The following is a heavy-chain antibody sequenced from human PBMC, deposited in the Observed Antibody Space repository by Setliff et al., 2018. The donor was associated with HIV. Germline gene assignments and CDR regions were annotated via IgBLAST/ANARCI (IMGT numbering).Heavy chain of an antibody. CDR3: ATLPWGFGGSRAFEI. J-gene: IGHJ3*02. D-gene: IGHD3-10*01. CDR2: IYTTGTT. Sequence: SETLSLTCNVSGVSISSSLYYWSWIRQPAGMGLQWVGHIYTTGTTDDSPSVKSRASISVGTSKNQFSLNLNSVTASDTAVYYCATLPWGFGGSRAFEIWGQGTTVTVSS. CDR1: GVSISSSLYY. V-gene: IGHV4-61*09.